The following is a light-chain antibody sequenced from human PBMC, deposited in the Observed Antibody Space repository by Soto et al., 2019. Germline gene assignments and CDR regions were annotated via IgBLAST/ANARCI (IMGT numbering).Light chain of an antibody. J-gene: IGKJ4*01. CDR3: QQYNSYPLT. V-gene: IGKV1-5*03. CDR1: QSISSW. CDR2: KAS. Sequence: DIQMTQSPSTLSAPVGDRVTITCRASQSISSWLAWYQQKPGKAPKLLIYKASTLESGVPSRFSGSGSGTEFTLTISSLQPDDFATYYCQQYNSYPLTFGGGTKVEIK.